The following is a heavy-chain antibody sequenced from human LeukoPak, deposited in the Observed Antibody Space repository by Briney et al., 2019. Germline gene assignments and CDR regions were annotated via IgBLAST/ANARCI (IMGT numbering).Heavy chain of an antibody. J-gene: IGHJ4*02. CDR3: ARSTRGYSYGYESDY. D-gene: IGHD5-18*01. CDR1: GFSLSTSGMC. CDR2: IDWDDDK. Sequence: SGPALVKPTQTLTLTCTFSGFSLSTSGMCVRWIRQPPGKALEWLARIDWDDDKYYSTSLKTRLTISKDTSKNQVVLTMTNMDPVDTATYYCARSTRGYSYGYESDYWGQGTLVTVSS. V-gene: IGHV2-70*11.